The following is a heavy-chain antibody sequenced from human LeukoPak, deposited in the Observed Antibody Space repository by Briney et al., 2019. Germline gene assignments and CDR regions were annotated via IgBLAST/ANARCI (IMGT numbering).Heavy chain of an antibody. Sequence: GGSLRLSCAAPGFIFSTYGMSWVPEAPGKGLEEVATIRQDGSETHYVGSVRGRFTISRDNAKSSLYLQVNSLRAEDTAVYYCVRGCGRASCPYFFDSWGHGSLVTVSS. CDR1: GFIFSTYG. J-gene: IGHJ4*01. V-gene: IGHV3-7*01. D-gene: IGHD2-2*01. CDR2: IRQDGSET. CDR3: VRGCGRASCPYFFDS.